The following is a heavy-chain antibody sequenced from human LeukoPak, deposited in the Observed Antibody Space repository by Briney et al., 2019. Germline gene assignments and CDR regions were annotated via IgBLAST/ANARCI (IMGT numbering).Heavy chain of an antibody. CDR1: GFTFSSYE. J-gene: IGHJ4*02. CDR3: VRDLREADH. D-gene: IGHD3-10*01. Sequence: GGSLRLSCAASGFTFSSYEMNWVRQGPEKGLEWVSRICPDGSVVNHADSVKGRFTTSRDNAKNTVFLQMNSLRVDDTAVYYCVRDLREADHWGLGTLVTVSS. CDR2: ICPDGSVV. V-gene: IGHV3-74*01.